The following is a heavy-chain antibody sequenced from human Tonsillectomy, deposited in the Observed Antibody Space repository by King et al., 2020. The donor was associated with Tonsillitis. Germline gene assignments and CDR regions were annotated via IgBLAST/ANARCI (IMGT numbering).Heavy chain of an antibody. V-gene: IGHV3-30*02. CDR1: GFTCSTYG. CDR3: AKEGENDSSGAFDY. D-gene: IGHD3-22*01. J-gene: IGHJ4*02. Sequence: VQLVESGGGVVQPGGPLRLSCAASGFTCSTYGMHWVRQAPGKGLEWVAFIRYDGSNKYYADSVKGRFTISRDNSKKTLFLQMNSLRAEDTAVYYCAKEGENDSSGAFDYWGQGTLVTVSS. CDR2: IRYDGSNK.